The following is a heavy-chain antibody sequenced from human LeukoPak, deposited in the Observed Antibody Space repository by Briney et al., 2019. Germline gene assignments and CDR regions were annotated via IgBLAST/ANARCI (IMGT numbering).Heavy chain of an antibody. CDR2: IMPILGIA. Sequence: SVKGSCKASGGTFSSYAISWVRQAPGQGLEWMGRIMPILGIANYAQKFQGRVTITADKSTRTAYMELSSLRSEDTAVYYCLYQLLTTDAFDIWGQGTMVTVSS. CDR1: GGTFSSYA. J-gene: IGHJ3*02. D-gene: IGHD2-2*01. V-gene: IGHV1-69*04. CDR3: LYQLLTTDAFDI.